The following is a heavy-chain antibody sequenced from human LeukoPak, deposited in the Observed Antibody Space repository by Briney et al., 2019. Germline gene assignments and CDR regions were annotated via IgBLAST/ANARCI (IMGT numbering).Heavy chain of an antibody. CDR1: GFTFSSYA. CDR2: INHSGST. J-gene: IGHJ4*02. V-gene: IGHV4-34*01. Sequence: PGGSLRLSCAASGFTFSSYAMSWVRQPPGKGLEWIGEINHSGSTNYNPSLKSRVTISVDTSKNQFSLKLSSVTAADTAVYYCARGRRGYDFWSGYLYDYWGQGTLVTVSS. D-gene: IGHD3-3*01. CDR3: ARGRRGYDFWSGYLYDY.